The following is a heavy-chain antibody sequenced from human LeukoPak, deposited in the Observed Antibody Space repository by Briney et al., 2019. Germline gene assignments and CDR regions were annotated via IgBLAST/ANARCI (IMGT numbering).Heavy chain of an antibody. CDR3: TGEPNWFDP. J-gene: IGHJ5*02. CDR2: IKSKTDGGTT. V-gene: IGHV3-15*01. CDR1: GFTFRNLW. D-gene: IGHD3-16*01. Sequence: GGSLRLSCAASGFTFRNLWMSWVRQAPGKGLEWVGRIKSKTDGGTTQYAAPVKDRFTIPRDDSKSMLYLQMTSLKTEDTAVYYCTGEPNWFDPWGQGTLVTVSS.